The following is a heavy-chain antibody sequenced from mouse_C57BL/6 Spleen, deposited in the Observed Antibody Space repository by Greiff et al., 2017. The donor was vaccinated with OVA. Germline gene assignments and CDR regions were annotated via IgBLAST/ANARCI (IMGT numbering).Heavy chain of an antibody. CDR3: ARWRGSGYFDV. J-gene: IGHJ1*03. Sequence: QVHVKQPGAELVMPGASVKLSCKASGYTFTSYWMHWVKQRPGQGLEWIGEIDPSDSYTNYNQKFKGKSTLTVDKSSSTAYMQLSSLTSEDSAVYYCARWRGSGYFDVWGTGTTVTVSS. D-gene: IGHD1-1*01. CDR1: GYTFTSYW. CDR2: IDPSDSYT. V-gene: IGHV1-69*01.